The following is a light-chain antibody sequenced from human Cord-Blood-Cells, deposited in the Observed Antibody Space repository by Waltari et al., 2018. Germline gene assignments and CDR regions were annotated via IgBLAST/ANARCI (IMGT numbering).Light chain of an antibody. Sequence: DIQMTQSPSSLSASVGDRVTITCQASQDISNYLNWYQQKPGKAPKLLIYDASNLETGVPSRFSGSGSGTDFTFTISSLQPEDIATYYCQQYDNLHYFTFGPGTKVDIK. CDR1: QDISNY. J-gene: IGKJ3*01. CDR2: DAS. CDR3: QQYDNLHYFT. V-gene: IGKV1-33*01.